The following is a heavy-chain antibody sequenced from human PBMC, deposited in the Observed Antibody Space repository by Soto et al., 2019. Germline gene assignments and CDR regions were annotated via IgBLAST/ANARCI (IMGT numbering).Heavy chain of an antibody. V-gene: IGHV1-3*01. Sequence: QVQLVQSGAEVKKPGASVKVSCKASGYTFTSYAMPWVRPAPGQRLEWMGWINAGNGNTKYSQKFQGRVTITRDTSASTAYMELSSLRSEDTAVYYCARARLDYYYMDVWGKGTTVTVSS. CDR3: ARARLDYYYMDV. J-gene: IGHJ6*03. CDR1: GYTFTSYA. CDR2: INAGNGNT.